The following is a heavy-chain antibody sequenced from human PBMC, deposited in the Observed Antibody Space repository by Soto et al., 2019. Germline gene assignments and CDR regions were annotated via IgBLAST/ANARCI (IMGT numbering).Heavy chain of an antibody. CDR2: IIPIFGTA. V-gene: IGHV1-69*06. D-gene: IGHD3-3*01. CDR1: GGTFSSYA. J-gene: IGHJ6*02. CDR3: ATGKKKLRFLEWSYYGMDV. Sequence: ASVKVSCKASGGTFSSYAISWVRRAPGQGLEWMGGIIPIFGTANYAQKFQGRVTITADKSTSTAYMELSSLRSEDTAVYYCATGKKKLRFLEWSYYGMDVWGQGTTVTVSS.